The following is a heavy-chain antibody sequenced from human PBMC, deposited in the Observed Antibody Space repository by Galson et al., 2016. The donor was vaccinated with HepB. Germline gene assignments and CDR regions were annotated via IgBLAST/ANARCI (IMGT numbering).Heavy chain of an antibody. CDR1: GASISGYY. J-gene: IGHJ6*02. D-gene: IGHD6-19*01. CDR3: ARDDSGGWYGFHYGMDV. V-gene: IGHV4-59*01. CDR2: IYYSGRT. Sequence: ETLSLTCTVSGASISGYYLSWIRQPPGKGLEWIGYIYYSGRTNCNPSLKSRVTISVDTSKNQFSLKLSSVTAADTAVCYCARDDSGGWYGFHYGMDVWGQGTTVTVSS.